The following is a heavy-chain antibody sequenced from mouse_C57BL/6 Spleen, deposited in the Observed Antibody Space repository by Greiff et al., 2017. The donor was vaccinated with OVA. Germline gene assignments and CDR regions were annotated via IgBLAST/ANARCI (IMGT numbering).Heavy chain of an antibody. CDR3: ATGTDYYGMDY. CDR2: IYPGDGDT. CDR1: GYAFSSSW. V-gene: IGHV1-82*01. Sequence: QVQLQQSGPELVKPGASVKISCKASGYAFSSSWMNWVKQRPGKGLEWIGRIYPGDGDTNYNGKFKGKATLTADKSSSTAYMQLSSLTSEDSAVYFCATGTDYYGMDYWGQGTSVTVSA. D-gene: IGHD3-3*01. J-gene: IGHJ4*01.